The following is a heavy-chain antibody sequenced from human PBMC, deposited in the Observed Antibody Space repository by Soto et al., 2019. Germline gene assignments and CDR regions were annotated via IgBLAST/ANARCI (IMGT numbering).Heavy chain of an antibody. CDR2: IYYTGST. Sequence: PSETLSLTCTISGGSISNSYWTWIRQPPGKGLEWIGYIYYTGSTNYNPSLKSRVTISIDTSKNQFSLKLNSVTAADTAVYYCARSSRWSGAQGYWGQGTLVTVSS. CDR1: GGSISNSY. V-gene: IGHV4-59*01. J-gene: IGHJ4*02. CDR3: ARSSRWSGAQGY. D-gene: IGHD6-13*01.